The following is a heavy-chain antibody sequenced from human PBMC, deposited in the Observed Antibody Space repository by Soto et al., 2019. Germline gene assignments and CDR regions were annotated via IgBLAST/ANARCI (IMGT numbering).Heavy chain of an antibody. V-gene: IGHV5-51*01. D-gene: IGHD4-17*01. CDR3: ARPANTVADHFDL. J-gene: IGHJ4*02. CDR1: GYTFTIYW. Sequence: GESLKISCQVSGYTFTIYWIGWVREVPGKGLEWMGIIYPSDSDTRYSPSFQGQVTISADQSINTAYLQWDSLKASDTAIYYCARPANTVADHFDLWGQGTPVTVSS. CDR2: IYPSDSDT.